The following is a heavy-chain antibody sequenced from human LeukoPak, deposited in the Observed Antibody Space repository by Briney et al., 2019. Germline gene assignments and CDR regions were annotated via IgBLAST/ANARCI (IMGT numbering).Heavy chain of an antibody. V-gene: IGHV3-23*01. J-gene: IGHJ4*02. D-gene: IGHD3-16*02. Sequence: PGGSQRLSCAASGFTFSSYAMSWVRQAPGKGLEWVSGISGSGGSTYYADSVKGRFTISRDNSKNTLYLQMNSLRAEDTAVYYCAKRYIGNYYFDYWGQGTLVTASS. CDR1: GFTFSSYA. CDR2: ISGSGGST. CDR3: AKRYIGNYYFDY.